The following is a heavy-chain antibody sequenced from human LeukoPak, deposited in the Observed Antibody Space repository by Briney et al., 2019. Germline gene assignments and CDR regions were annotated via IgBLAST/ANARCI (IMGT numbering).Heavy chain of an antibody. J-gene: IGHJ4*02. Sequence: GGSLRLSCVASGFPCSTYWRHWLRHAPGKGLIWVSHINSDESNTRYVDSVKGRFTISRDNAKNTLYLQMTSLRAEDTGVYYCARKTVPDYWGQGTLVTVSS. D-gene: IGHD1-1*01. V-gene: IGHV3-74*01. CDR2: INSDESNT. CDR1: GFPCSTYW. CDR3: ARKTVPDY.